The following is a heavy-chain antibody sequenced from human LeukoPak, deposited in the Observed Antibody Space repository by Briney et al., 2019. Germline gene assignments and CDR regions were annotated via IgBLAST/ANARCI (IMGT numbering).Heavy chain of an antibody. D-gene: IGHD6-6*01. CDR2: ISTDGSGT. V-gene: IGHV3-74*01. CDR1: GFTFSSYW. Sequence: SGGSLRLSCAASGFTFSSYWMHWVRQAPGKGLGWVSRISTDGSGTNSADSVKGRFTISRDNAKNTLYLQMNSLRAEDTAVYYCVREYSSSSGRAFDIWGQGTMVTVSP. J-gene: IGHJ3*02. CDR3: VREYSSSSGRAFDI.